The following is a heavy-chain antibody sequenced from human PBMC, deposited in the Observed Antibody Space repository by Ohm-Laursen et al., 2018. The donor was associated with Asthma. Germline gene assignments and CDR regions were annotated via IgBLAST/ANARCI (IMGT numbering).Heavy chain of an antibody. Sequence: SLRLSCSASGFTFSHYYMTWIRQAPGKGLEWVADINKRGSTTHYAVSVKGRSTISRDNSKSSLFLQMDRLRAEDTAIYYCVRITRTAGADTRGYLDYWGQGTLVTVSS. CDR3: VRITRTAGADTRGYLDY. J-gene: IGHJ4*03. V-gene: IGHV3-11*01. CDR1: GFTFSHYY. CDR2: INKRGSTT. D-gene: IGHD3-16*01.